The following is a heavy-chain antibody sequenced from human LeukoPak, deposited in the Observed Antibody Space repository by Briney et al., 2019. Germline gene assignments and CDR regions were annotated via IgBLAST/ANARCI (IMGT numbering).Heavy chain of an antibody. V-gene: IGHV3-64D*09. D-gene: IGHD1-14*01. J-gene: IGHJ4*02. CDR3: ARDFRPGSPDYLDY. Sequence: PGGSLRLSCSGSGFTFSAYAIHWVRQAPGKGLEYVSAINSNGRSTYYPDSVKGRFTISRDNSKNTVFLEMSSLRAEDTAVYYCARDFRPGSPDYLDYWGQGTLVTVSS. CDR2: INSNGRST. CDR1: GFTFSAYA.